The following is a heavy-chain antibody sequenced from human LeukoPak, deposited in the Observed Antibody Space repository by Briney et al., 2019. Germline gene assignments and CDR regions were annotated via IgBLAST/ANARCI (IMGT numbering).Heavy chain of an antibody. J-gene: IGHJ3*02. CDR2: ISGSGAYT. V-gene: IGHV3-23*01. CDR1: GLTFNSYA. Sequence: GGSLRLSCAVSGLTFNSYAMNWVRQAPGKGLEWVSVISGSGAYTDYADSVKGRFTISRDNSRDTLYLQMNCLRAEDTAVYYCAKDHCSSSSCYADAFDIWGQGTMVTVSS. D-gene: IGHD2-2*01. CDR3: AKDHCSSSSCYADAFDI.